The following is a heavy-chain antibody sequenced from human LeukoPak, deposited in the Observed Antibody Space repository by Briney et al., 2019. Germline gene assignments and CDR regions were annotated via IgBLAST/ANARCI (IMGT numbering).Heavy chain of an antibody. J-gene: IGHJ4*02. V-gene: IGHV3-7*03. D-gene: IGHD6-19*01. Sequence: GGSLRLSCAASGFSFSNYWMHWVRQPPGKGLEWVANIKQDGSEKYYVDSVKGRFTISRDNAKNSLYLQMNSLRAEDTGVYYCDGGTGWVSNLGGGQGTLVIVSS. CDR3: DGGTGWVSNLG. CDR1: GFSFSNYW. CDR2: IKQDGSEK.